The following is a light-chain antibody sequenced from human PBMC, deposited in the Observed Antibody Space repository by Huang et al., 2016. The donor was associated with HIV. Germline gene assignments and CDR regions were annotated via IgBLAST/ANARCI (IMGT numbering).Light chain of an antibody. CDR2: WAS. J-gene: IGKJ4*02. V-gene: IGKV4-1*01. Sequence: IVMTQSPDSLAVSLGERATINCKSSQTISYNKNYLAWYQHKPGQSPKLLIYWASTRKCGSPDRLGGSGSGTDFTLTISSMQAEDVAVYYCQQYYNKPLTFGGGTKVEIK. CDR1: QTISYNKNY. CDR3: QQYYNKPLT.